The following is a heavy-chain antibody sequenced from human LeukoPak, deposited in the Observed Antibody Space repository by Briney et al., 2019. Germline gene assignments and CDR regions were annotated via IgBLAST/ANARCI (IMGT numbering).Heavy chain of an antibody. CDR3: ARRGYSYGRTPFDY. CDR2: IYYSGST. J-gene: IGHJ4*02. D-gene: IGHD5-18*01. Sequence: NPSETLSLTCTVSGGSISSSSYYWGWIRQPPGKGLEWIVSIYYSGSTYYNPSLKSRVTISVDTTKNQFSLKLSSVTAADTAVYYCARRGYSYGRTPFDYWGQGTLVTVSS. V-gene: IGHV4-39*01. CDR1: GGSISSSSYY.